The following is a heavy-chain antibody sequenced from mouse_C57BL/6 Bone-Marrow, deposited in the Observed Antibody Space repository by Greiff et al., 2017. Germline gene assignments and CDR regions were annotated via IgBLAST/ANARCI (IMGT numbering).Heavy chain of an antibody. CDR2: IYPGDGDT. CDR1: GYAFSSSW. V-gene: IGHV1-82*01. D-gene: IGHD2-1*01. J-gene: IGHJ2*01. Sequence: VKLMESGPGLVKPGASVKISCTASGYAFSSSWMNWVKQRPGKGLEWIGRIYPGDGDTNYKGKFKGKATLTADKASSTAYMQLSSLTSEDSAVYCCARRVYYGNCLDYWGQGTTLTVSS. CDR3: ARRVYYGNCLDY.